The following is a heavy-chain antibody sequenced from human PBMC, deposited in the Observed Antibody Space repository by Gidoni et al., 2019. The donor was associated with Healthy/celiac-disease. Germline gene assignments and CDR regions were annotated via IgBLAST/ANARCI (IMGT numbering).Heavy chain of an antibody. CDR3: ARLPYYDSSGYLGRDQSHDY. V-gene: IGHV5-10-1*03. D-gene: IGHD3-22*01. J-gene: IGHJ4*02. Sequence: EVQLVQSGAEVKKPGASLRISCKGSGYSFTSSWISWVRQMPGKGLEWMGRIDPSDSYTNYSPSFQGHVTISADKSISTAYLQWSSLKASDTAMYYCARLPYYDSSGYLGRDQSHDYWGQGTLVTVSS. CDR1: GYSFTSSW. CDR2: IDPSDSYT.